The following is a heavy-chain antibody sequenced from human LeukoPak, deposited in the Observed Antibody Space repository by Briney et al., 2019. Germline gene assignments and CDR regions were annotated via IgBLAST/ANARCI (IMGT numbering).Heavy chain of an antibody. CDR3: ARLLWFGEDGNWFDP. J-gene: IGHJ5*02. D-gene: IGHD3-10*01. CDR2: INPNSGGT. Sequence: RASVKVSCKASGYTFTGYYMHWVRLAPGQGLEWMGWINPNSGGTNYAQKFQGRVTMTRDTSISTAYMELSRLRSDDTAVYYCARLLWFGEDGNWFDPWGQATLVTVSS. CDR1: GYTFTGYY. V-gene: IGHV1-2*02.